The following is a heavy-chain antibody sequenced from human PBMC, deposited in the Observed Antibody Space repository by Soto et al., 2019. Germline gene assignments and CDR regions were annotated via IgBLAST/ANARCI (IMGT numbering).Heavy chain of an antibody. Sequence: SETLSLTCTVSGGSISSSSYYWGWIRQPPGKGLEWIGSIYYSGSTYYNPSLKSRVTISVDTSKNQFSLKLSSVTAADTAVYYCARQGQLVYYFEYWGQGTLVTVSS. V-gene: IGHV4-39*01. CDR3: ARQGQLVYYFEY. CDR1: GGSISSSSYY. J-gene: IGHJ4*02. D-gene: IGHD6-6*01. CDR2: IYYSGST.